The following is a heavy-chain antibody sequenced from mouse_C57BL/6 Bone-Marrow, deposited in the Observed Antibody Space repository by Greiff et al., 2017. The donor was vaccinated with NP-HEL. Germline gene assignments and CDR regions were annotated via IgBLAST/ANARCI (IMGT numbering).Heavy chain of an antibody. Sequence: VQVVESGAELVKPGASVKISCKASGYAFSSYWMNWVKQRPGKGLEWIGQIYPGDGDTNYNGKFKGKATLTADKSSSTAYMQLSSLTSEDSAVYFCARRGGYNYFDCWGQGTTLTVSS. V-gene: IGHV1-80*01. J-gene: IGHJ2*01. CDR2: IYPGDGDT. CDR3: ARRGGYNYFDC. D-gene: IGHD3-1*01. CDR1: GYAFSSYW.